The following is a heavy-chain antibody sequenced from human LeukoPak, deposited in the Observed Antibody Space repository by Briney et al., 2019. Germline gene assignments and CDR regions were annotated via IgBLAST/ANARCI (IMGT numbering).Heavy chain of an antibody. CDR3: ARGRYGSGIAY. CDR2: ISSSGRT. CDR1: GGSISSGDYY. J-gene: IGHJ4*02. V-gene: IGHV4-30-4*01. D-gene: IGHD3-10*01. Sequence: ASETLSLTCTVSGGSISSGDYYWSWIRQPPGKGLEWIGYISSSGRTYYKPSLKSRFTVSMYTSKNQFSLKVSSVTAADTAVFYCARGRYGSGIAYWGQGTLVTVSS.